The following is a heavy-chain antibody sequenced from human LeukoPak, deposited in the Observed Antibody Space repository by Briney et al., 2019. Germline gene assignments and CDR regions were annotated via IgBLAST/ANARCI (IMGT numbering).Heavy chain of an antibody. CDR2: ISGSGGST. Sequence: GGSLRLSCAASRFTFSSYAMSWVRQAPGKGLEWVSAISGSGGSTYYADSVKGRFTISRDNSKNTLYLQMNSLRAEDTAVYYCAGRGYCSSTSCWHGDYWGQGTLVTVSS. V-gene: IGHV3-23*01. CDR3: AGRGYCSSTSCWHGDY. D-gene: IGHD2-2*01. J-gene: IGHJ4*02. CDR1: RFTFSSYA.